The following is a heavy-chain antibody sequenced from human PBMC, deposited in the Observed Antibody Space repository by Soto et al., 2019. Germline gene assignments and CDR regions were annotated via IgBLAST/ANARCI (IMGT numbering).Heavy chain of an antibody. V-gene: IGHV4-39*01. CDR2: IYFAGST. Sequence: SETLSLTCTVSGDSISSGSFYWGWVRQPPGNGLEWIGSIYFAGSTYYNPSLKSRVTISVDASKNQISLKLSSVTAADTAVYYCARQRYYFGSGSYSYYVWGKGTTVTVSS. CDR1: GDSISSGSFY. D-gene: IGHD3-10*01. CDR3: ARQRYYFGSGSYSYYV. J-gene: IGHJ6*04.